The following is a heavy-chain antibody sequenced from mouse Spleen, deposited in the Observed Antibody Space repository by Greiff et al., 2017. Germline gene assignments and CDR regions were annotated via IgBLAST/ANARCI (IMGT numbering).Heavy chain of an antibody. Sequence: VQLQQPGAELVKPGASVKLSCKASGYTFTSYGISWVKQRTGQGLEWIGEIYPRSGNTYYNEKFKGKATLTADKSSSTAYMELRSLTSEDSAVYFCAREEYYYDGSYYYFDYWGQGTTLTVSS. CDR2: IYPRSGNT. J-gene: IGHJ2*01. D-gene: IGHD1-1*01. V-gene: IGHV1-81*01. CDR3: AREEYYYDGSYYYFDY. CDR1: GYTFTSYG.